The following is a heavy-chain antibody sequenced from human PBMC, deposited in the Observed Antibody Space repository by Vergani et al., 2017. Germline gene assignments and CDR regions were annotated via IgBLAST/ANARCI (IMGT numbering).Heavy chain of an antibody. CDR1: GYTFTSYY. J-gene: IGHJ5*02. V-gene: IGHV1-46*01. Sequence: QVQLVQSGAEVKKPGASVKVSCKASGYTFTSYYMHWVRQAPGQGLEWMGIINPSGGSTSYAQKFQGRVTMTRDTSTSTVYMELSSLRSDDTAVYYCARVTTRAGRRFDPWGQGTLVTVSS. CDR2: INPSGGST. CDR3: ARVTTRAGRRFDP. D-gene: IGHD1-14*01.